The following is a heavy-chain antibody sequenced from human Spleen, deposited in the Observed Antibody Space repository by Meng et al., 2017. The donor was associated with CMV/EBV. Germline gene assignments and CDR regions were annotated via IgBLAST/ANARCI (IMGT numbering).Heavy chain of an antibody. CDR3: ARDSGSYSRLPLDY. D-gene: IGHD1-26*01. CDR2: ISAYNGNT. J-gene: IGHJ4*02. V-gene: IGHV1-18*01. Sequence: VRRVQAGAGVKKPGASVKVSGKDAGYTFTSYGISWVRQAPGQGLEWMGWISAYNGNTNYAQKLQGRVTMTTDTSTSTAYMELRSLRSDDTAVYYCARDSGSYSRLPLDYWGQGTLVTVSS. CDR1: GYTFTSYG.